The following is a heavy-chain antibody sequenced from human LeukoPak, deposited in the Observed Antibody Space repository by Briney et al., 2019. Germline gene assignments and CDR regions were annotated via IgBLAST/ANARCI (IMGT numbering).Heavy chain of an antibody. J-gene: IGHJ4*02. V-gene: IGHV3-48*03. Sequence: GGSLRLSCAASGFTFSNYEMTWVRQAPGKGLEWISYISSFNDTIYYADSVKGRFAISRDNAKNSLNLQMNSLRAEDTAVYYCVRVGRLLWFGLWGQGTLVTVSS. CDR2: ISSFNDTI. CDR1: GFTFSNYE. CDR3: VRVGRLLWFGL. D-gene: IGHD3-10*01.